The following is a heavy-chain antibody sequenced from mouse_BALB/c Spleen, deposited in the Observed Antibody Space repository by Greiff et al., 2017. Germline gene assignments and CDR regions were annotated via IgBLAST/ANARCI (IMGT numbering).Heavy chain of an antibody. Sequence: QVQLQQPGAELVKPGTSVKLSCKASGYNFTSYWINWVKLRPGQGLEWIGDIYPGSGSTNYNEKFKSKATLTVDTSSSTAYMQLSSLASEDSALYYCANGYYAMDYWGQGTSVTVSS. CDR1: GYNFTSYW. J-gene: IGHJ4*01. V-gene: IGHV1-55*01. CDR3: ANGYYAMDY. CDR2: IYPGSGST.